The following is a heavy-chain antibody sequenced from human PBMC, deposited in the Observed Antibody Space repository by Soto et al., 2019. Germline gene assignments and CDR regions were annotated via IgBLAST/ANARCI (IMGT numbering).Heavy chain of an antibody. CDR1: GYTFTGDY. J-gene: IGHJ4*02. CDR3: ARDPIGGGTPYYCDY. CDR2: INPDTGGA. D-gene: IGHD3-10*01. V-gene: IGHV1-2*02. Sequence: ASVKVSCKASGYTFTGDYMHWVRQAPGQGLEWMGWINPDTGGADYSQKFQGRVSMTRDTSISTAYMELTSLTSDDTAVYYCARDPIGGGTPYYCDYWGQGTLVTVSS.